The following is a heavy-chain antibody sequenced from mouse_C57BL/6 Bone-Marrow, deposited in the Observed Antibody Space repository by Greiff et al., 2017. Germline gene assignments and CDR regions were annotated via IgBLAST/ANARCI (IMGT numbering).Heavy chain of an antibody. Sequence: EVKLVESGPGLVKPSQSLSLTCSVTGYSITSGYYWNWIRQFPGNKLEWMGYISYDGSNNYNPSLKNRISITRDTSKNQFFLKLNSVTTEDTATYYCARDGGYYYGSRGYFDVWGTGTTVTVSS. D-gene: IGHD1-1*01. CDR1: GYSITSGYY. CDR3: ARDGGYYYGSRGYFDV. J-gene: IGHJ1*03. V-gene: IGHV3-6*01. CDR2: ISYDGSN.